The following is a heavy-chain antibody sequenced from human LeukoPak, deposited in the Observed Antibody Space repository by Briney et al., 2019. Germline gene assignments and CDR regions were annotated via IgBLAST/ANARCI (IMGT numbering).Heavy chain of an antibody. CDR1: GFTFSRYW. CDR2: ADYDGSDT. J-gene: IGHJ4*02. D-gene: IGHD6-13*01. V-gene: IGHV3-74*01. CDR3: ATLAAAGTNY. Sequence: GGSLRLSCAASGFTFSRYWMHWVRQAPGKGLVWVSRADYDGSDTSYADSVRGRFSISRDNAKNTLYLQMNSLSAEDTAVYYCATLAAAGTNYWGQGTLVTVSS.